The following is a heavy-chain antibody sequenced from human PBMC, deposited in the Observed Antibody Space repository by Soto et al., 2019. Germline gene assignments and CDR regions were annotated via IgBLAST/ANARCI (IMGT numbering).Heavy chain of an antibody. CDR1: GYTFTSYD. CDR2: MNPNSGNT. CDR3: ARVDSGHDYYDYYYYMDV. D-gene: IGHD5-12*01. J-gene: IGHJ6*03. Sequence: ASVKVSCKASGYTFTSYDINWVRQATGQGLEWMGWMNPNSGNTGYAQKFQGRVTMTRNTSIRTAYMELSSLRSEDTAVYYCARVDSGHDYYDYYYYMDVWGKGTTVTVSS. V-gene: IGHV1-8*01.